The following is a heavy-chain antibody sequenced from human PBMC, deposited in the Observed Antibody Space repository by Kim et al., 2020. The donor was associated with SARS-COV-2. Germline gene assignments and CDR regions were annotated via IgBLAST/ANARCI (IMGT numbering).Heavy chain of an antibody. J-gene: IGHJ6*02. CDR2: FYQSGST. CDR3: TRGLQSDYYYYGMDV. D-gene: IGHD4-4*01. CDR1: GYSISSGYY. Sequence: SETLSLTCTVSGYSISSGYYWGWVRQSPGKGLEWIASFYQSGSTYYNPSLRSRVTISVDTSRNQFSLKVRSVTAADTAMYYCTRGLQSDYYYYGMDVWGQGTTVTVSS. V-gene: IGHV4-38-2*02.